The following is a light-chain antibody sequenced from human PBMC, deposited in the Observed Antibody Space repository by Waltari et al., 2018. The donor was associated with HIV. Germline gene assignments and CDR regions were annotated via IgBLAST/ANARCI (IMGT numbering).Light chain of an antibody. Sequence: QSALTQPASVSGSPGHSLTLPCDLTDNEYVSWYQRHPGKAPKVIIYEVTNRPSGLSNRFSGSKSGNTATLTISGLQPEDEADYFCTSYISGTSPVFGRGTRVTVL. CDR3: TSYISGTSPV. V-gene: IGLV2-14*01. CDR1: DLTDNEY. CDR2: EVT. J-gene: IGLJ2*01.